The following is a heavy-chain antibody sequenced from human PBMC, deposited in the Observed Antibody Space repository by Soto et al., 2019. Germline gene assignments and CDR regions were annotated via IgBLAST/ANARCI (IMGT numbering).Heavy chain of an antibody. Sequence: SENLYLTCAVYVGSSSGYCWSWILQPPGKGLEWIGEINHSGSTNYNPSLKSRVTISVDTSKNQFSLKLSSVTAADTAVYYCARGLSYSSSSGIDSRGKGTLVTVS. CDR1: VGSSSGYC. D-gene: IGHD6-6*01. CDR3: ARGLSYSSSSGIDS. V-gene: IGHV4-34*01. J-gene: IGHJ5*01. CDR2: INHSGST.